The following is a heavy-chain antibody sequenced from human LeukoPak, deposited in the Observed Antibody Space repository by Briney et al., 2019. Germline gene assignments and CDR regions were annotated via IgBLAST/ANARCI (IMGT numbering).Heavy chain of an antibody. CDR3: ARRSGRYAFDY. D-gene: IGHD1-26*01. V-gene: IGHV3-74*01. Sequence: GGALRLSCAASGFTFSSYWMHWVRQAPGKGLVWVSRLNSDGSTTSYADSVKGRFTISRDNANNTLYLQMNSLRAEEKAVYYCARRSGRYAFDYWGQGTLVTVSS. CDR2: LNSDGSTT. CDR1: GFTFSSYW. J-gene: IGHJ4*02.